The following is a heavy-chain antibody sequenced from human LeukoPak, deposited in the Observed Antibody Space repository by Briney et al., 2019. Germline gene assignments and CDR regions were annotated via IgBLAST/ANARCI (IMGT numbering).Heavy chain of an antibody. CDR2: INHSGST. Sequence: PSETLSLTCAVYGGSFSGYYWIWIRQPPGKGLEWIGEINHSGSTNYNPSLKSRVTISVDTSKNQFSLKLSSVTAADTAVYYCAREKYCSGGSCLDYWGQGTLVTVSS. CDR1: GGSFSGYY. J-gene: IGHJ4*02. V-gene: IGHV4-34*01. CDR3: AREKYCSGGSCLDY. D-gene: IGHD2-15*01.